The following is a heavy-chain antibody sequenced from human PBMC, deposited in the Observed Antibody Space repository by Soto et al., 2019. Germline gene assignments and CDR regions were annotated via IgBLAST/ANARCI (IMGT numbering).Heavy chain of an antibody. V-gene: IGHV4-31*03. CDR3: ARVGGINWFDP. CDR1: GGSISSGGYY. Sequence: QVQLQESCPGLVKPSQTLSLTCTVSGGSISSGGYYWNWIRQHPGKDLEWIGYIYYSGSTYSNPSLQSRVTISVDTSKTQFSLKLSSVTAADTAVYYCARVGGINWFDPWAQGTLVTVSS. D-gene: IGHD1-20*01. J-gene: IGHJ5*02. CDR2: IYYSGST.